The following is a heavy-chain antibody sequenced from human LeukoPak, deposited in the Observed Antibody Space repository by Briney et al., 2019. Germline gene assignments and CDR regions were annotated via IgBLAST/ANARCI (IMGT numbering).Heavy chain of an antibody. CDR2: IYTSGST. V-gene: IGHV4-61*02. J-gene: IGHJ5*02. CDR1: GGSMSSGTYY. Sequence: SETLSLTCTVSGGSMSSGTYYWSWIRQPAGKGLEWIGRIYTSGSTNYNPSLKSRVTISVDRSKNQFSLKLSSVTAADTAVYYCARGVGGYCSGGSCYSGPNWFDPWGQGTLVTVSS. CDR3: ARGVGGYCSGGSCYSGPNWFDP. D-gene: IGHD2-15*01.